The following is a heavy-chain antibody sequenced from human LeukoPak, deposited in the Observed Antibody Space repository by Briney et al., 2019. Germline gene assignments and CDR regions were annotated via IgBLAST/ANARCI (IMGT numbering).Heavy chain of an antibody. Sequence: GGSLRLSCAASGFTLSSYEMNWVRQAPGKGLEWVSYISSSGSTIYYADSVKGRFTISRDNAKNSLYLQMNSLRAEDTAVYYCARDSYSSGLSYWGQGTLVTVSS. J-gene: IGHJ4*02. CDR2: ISSSGSTI. D-gene: IGHD6-19*01. V-gene: IGHV3-48*03. CDR3: ARDSYSSGLSY. CDR1: GFTLSSYE.